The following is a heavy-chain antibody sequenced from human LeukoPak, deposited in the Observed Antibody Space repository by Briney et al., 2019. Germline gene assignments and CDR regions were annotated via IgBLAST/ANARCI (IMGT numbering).Heavy chain of an antibody. Sequence: ASVKVSCKASGYTFTGYYMHWVRQAPGQGLEWMGWINPNSGGTNYAQKFQGRVTMTRDTSISTACMELSRLRSDDTAVYYCAIPYCGGDCSPCYFDYWGQGTLVTVSS. D-gene: IGHD2-21*01. V-gene: IGHV1-2*02. CDR1: GYTFTGYY. J-gene: IGHJ4*02. CDR2: INPNSGGT. CDR3: AIPYCGGDCSPCYFDY.